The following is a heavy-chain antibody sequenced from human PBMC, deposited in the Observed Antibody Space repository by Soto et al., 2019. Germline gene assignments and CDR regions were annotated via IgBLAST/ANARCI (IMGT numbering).Heavy chain of an antibody. CDR3: AKVPGPYEGYFDY. D-gene: IGHD3-3*01. V-gene: IGHV3-23*01. CDR2: ISGSGGST. Sequence: EVQLLESGGGLVQPGGSLRLSCAASGFTFSSYAMSWVRQAPGKGLEWVSAISGSGGSTYYADSVKGRFTISRANSKNTLYLQMNSLRAEDTAVYYCAKVPGPYEGYFDYWGQGTLVTVSS. J-gene: IGHJ4*02. CDR1: GFTFSSYA.